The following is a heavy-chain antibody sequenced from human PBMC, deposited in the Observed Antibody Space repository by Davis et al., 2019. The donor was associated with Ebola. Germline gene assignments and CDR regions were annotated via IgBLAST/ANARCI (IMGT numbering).Heavy chain of an antibody. CDR3: TSCSGGSCYEDAFDI. Sequence: GESLKISCTASGFTFGDYAMSWVRQAPGKGLEWVGFIRSKAYGGTTEYAASVKGRFTISRDDSKSIAYLQMNSLKTEDTAVYYCTSCSGGSCYEDAFDIWGQGTMVTVSS. V-gene: IGHV3-49*04. CDR2: IRSKAYGGTT. D-gene: IGHD2-15*01. CDR1: GFTFGDYA. J-gene: IGHJ3*02.